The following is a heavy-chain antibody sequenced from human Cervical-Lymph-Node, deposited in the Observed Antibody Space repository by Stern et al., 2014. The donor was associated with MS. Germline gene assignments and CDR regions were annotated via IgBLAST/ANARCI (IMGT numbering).Heavy chain of an antibody. CDR2: IYPGYS. V-gene: IGHV5-51*01. J-gene: IGHJ4*02. Sequence: EVQLVESGAEVKKPGESLKISCQGIGYNFTSYWTGWVRQMPGKGLEWMGIIYPGYSYSPSFQGQVTISVDKSISTAYLQWSSLKASDTAMYYCARRVCARRDGYNYCYFDYWGQGTLVTVSS. D-gene: IGHD5-24*01. CDR3: ARRVCARRDGYNYCYFDY. CDR1: GYNFTSYW.